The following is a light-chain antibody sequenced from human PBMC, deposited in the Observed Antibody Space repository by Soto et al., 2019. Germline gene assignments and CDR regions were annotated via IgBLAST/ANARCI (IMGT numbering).Light chain of an antibody. CDR2: EVS. CDR3: SPYAGSSYV. J-gene: IGLJ1*01. V-gene: IGLV2-8*01. CDR1: SSDVGGYNY. Sequence: QSALTQPPSASGSPGQSVTISCTGTSSDVGGYNYVSWYQQHPGKAPKLMIYEVSKRPSGVPDRFSGSKSGNTASLTVSGLQAEDEADYYCSPYAGSSYVFGTGTKVTVL.